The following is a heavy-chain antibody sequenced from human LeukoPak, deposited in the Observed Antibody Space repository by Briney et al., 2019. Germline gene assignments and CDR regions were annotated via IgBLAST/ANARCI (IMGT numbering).Heavy chain of an antibody. J-gene: IGHJ5*02. CDR1: GYNFTDYY. V-gene: IGHV1-2*02. CDR3: ARSRDIVVVVAATYNWFDP. D-gene: IGHD2-15*01. CDR2: SNHNSGGA. Sequence: ASVKVSCKASGYNFTDYYIHWVRQAPGQGLEWMGWSNHNSGGAHSAQTVQGRVTMTRDTSISTAYMELSRLTSDDTAVYYCARSRDIVVVVAATYNWFDPWGQGTLVTVSS.